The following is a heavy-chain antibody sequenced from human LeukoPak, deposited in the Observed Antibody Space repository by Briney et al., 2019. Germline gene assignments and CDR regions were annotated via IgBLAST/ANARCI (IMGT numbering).Heavy chain of an antibody. Sequence: GESLKISCKGSGYSFTTNWIGWVRQMPGKGLEWMGIIYSVDSETRYRPSFQGQVTISADKSITAAYLQWSSLTASDTAMYYCVRSRGYSYGYSYYFDYWGQGTLVTVSS. D-gene: IGHD5-18*01. CDR2: IYSVDSET. CDR3: VRSRGYSYGYSYYFDY. J-gene: IGHJ4*02. CDR1: GYSFTTNW. V-gene: IGHV5-51*01.